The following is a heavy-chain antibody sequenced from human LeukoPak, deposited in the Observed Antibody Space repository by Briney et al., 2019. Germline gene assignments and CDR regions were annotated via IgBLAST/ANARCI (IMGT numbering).Heavy chain of an antibody. V-gene: IGHV3-23*01. CDR1: GFTFSSYA. J-gene: IGHJ4*02. Sequence: GGSLRLSCAASGFTFSSYAMSWVRQAPGKGLEWVSGITGSGDTTFYADSVKGRFTISRDNSKNTLYLQMHSLRVEDTAVYYCVKDYSTIAAAANPLFDYWGQGALVTVSS. CDR2: ITGSGDTT. D-gene: IGHD6-13*01. CDR3: VKDYSTIAAAANPLFDY.